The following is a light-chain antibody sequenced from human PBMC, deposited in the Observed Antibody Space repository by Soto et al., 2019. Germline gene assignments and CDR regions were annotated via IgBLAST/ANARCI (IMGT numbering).Light chain of an antibody. CDR3: AAWDDSLSGVV. CDR1: SSNIGSNY. J-gene: IGLJ2*01. Sequence: QAVVTQPPSASGTPGQRVTISCSGSSSNIGSNYVFWYQHLPGTAPKLLIYRNNQRPSGVPDRFSGSKSGTSASLAISGLRSEDETDYYCAAWDDSLSGVVFGGGTKHTVL. CDR2: RNN. V-gene: IGLV1-47*01.